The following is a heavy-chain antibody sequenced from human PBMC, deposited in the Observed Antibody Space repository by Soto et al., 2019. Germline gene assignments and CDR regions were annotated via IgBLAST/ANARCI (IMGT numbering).Heavy chain of an antibody. CDR1: GFTVSSNY. D-gene: IGHD1-26*01. CDR2: IYSGGST. Sequence: EVQLVESGGGLIQPGGSLRLSCAASGFTVSSNYMSWVRQAPGKGLEWVSVIYSGGSTYYADSVKGRFTISRDNSKNTLYLQMNSLRAEDTAVYYCARDRWELRYGMDVWGQGTTVTVSS. J-gene: IGHJ6*02. V-gene: IGHV3-53*01. CDR3: ARDRWELRYGMDV.